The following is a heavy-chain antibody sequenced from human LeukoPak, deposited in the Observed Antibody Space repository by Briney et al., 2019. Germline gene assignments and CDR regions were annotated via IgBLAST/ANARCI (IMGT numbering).Heavy chain of an antibody. CDR1: GFTFKSYG. CDR2: IRYDESNK. D-gene: IGHD1-20*01. CDR3: AKDSGVTGTGGAWLDP. Sequence: GGSLRLSCAASGFTFKSYGMHWVRQAPGKGLKWVAFIRYDESNKYYADSVKGRFTISRDNSKNTLYLQMNSLRAEDTAVYYCAKDSGVTGTGGAWLDPWGQGTPVTVSS. J-gene: IGHJ5*02. V-gene: IGHV3-30*02.